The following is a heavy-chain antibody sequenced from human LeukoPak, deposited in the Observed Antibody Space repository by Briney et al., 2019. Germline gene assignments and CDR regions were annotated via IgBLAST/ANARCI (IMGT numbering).Heavy chain of an antibody. D-gene: IGHD2-2*01. CDR3: ARRVKYQLLSAFDY. V-gene: IGHV4-61*02. J-gene: IGHJ4*02. CDR1: GGSISSGSYY. CDR2: IYTSGST. Sequence: SETLSLTCTVSGGSISSGSYYWSWIRQPAGKGLEWIGRIYTSGSTNYNPSLKSRVTISVDTSKNQFSLKLSSVTAADTAVYYCARRVKYQLLSAFDYWGQGTLVTVSS.